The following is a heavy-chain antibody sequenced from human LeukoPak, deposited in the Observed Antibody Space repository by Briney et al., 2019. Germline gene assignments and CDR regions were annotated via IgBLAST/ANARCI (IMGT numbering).Heavy chain of an antibody. J-gene: IGHJ4*02. CDR1: GYTFTSYG. CDR2: ISAYNGNT. D-gene: IGHD3-22*01. CDR3: AKSNIRSDYYDSSGYVY. Sequence: ASVKVSCKASGYTFTSYGISWVRQAPGQGLEWMGWISAYNGNTNYAQKLQGRVTMTTDTSTSTAYMELRSLRSDDTAVYYCAKSNIRSDYYDSSGYVYWGQGTLVTVSS. V-gene: IGHV1-18*01.